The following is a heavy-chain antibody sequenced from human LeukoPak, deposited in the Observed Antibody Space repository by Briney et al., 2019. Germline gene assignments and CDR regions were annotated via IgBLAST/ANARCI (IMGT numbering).Heavy chain of an antibody. V-gene: IGHV1-2*02. CDR1: GYTFTGYN. Sequence: ASVKVSCKASGYTFTGYNMHWVRQAPGQGLEWMGWINPNSGGTNYAQKFQGRVTMTRDTSISTAYMELSRLRSDDTAVYYCARSIGTTFGFSDYWGQGTLVTVSS. J-gene: IGHJ4*02. CDR3: ARSIGTTFGFSDY. D-gene: IGHD3-16*01. CDR2: INPNSGGT.